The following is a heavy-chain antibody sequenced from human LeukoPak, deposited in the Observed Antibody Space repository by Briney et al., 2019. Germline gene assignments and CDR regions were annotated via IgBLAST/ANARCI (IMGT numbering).Heavy chain of an antibody. Sequence: GGSLRLSCAASGFTFSSYSMNWVRQAPGKGLEWVSSISSSSSYIYYADSVKGRFTISRDNAKNSLYLQMNSLRAEDTAVYYCARDVGATGSMAFDFWGQGTLVTVSS. J-gene: IGHJ3*01. CDR2: ISSSSSYI. CDR1: GFTFSSYS. V-gene: IGHV3-21*01. D-gene: IGHD1-26*01. CDR3: ARDVGATGSMAFDF.